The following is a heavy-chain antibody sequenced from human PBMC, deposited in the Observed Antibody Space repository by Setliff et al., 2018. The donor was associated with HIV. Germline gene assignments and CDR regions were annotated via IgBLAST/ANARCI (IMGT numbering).Heavy chain of an antibody. CDR3: AREHFWSGYYSYDAFDI. CDR2: IYSSGST. CDR1: GGSISGYY. Sequence: PSETLSLTCSVSGGSISGYYRTWIRQPPGKGLEWIGYIYSSGSTNYNPSLKSRVTISVDTSKNQFSLKLSSVTAADTAVYYCAREHFWSGYYSYDAFDIWGQGTMVTVSS. V-gene: IGHV4-4*09. D-gene: IGHD3-3*02. J-gene: IGHJ3*02.